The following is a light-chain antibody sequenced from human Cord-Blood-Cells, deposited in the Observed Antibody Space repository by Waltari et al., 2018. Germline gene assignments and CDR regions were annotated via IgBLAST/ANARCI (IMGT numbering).Light chain of an antibody. V-gene: IGKV3-15*01. J-gene: IGKJ5*01. Sequence: EIVILPPPATLYVSPAERDTLSCRASQSVSSNLAWDQQKPGQAPRLLNYGASTRATGIPARFSGSGSGTEFTLTISSLQSEDFAVYYCQQYNNWPPITFGQGTRLEIK. CDR1: QSVSSN. CDR2: GAS. CDR3: QQYNNWPPIT.